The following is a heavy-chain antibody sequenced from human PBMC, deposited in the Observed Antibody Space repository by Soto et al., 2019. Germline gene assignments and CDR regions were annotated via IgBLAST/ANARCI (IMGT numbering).Heavy chain of an antibody. D-gene: IGHD4-17*01. CDR1: GGTFSSYT. CDR3: ARGTTVTHYYFDY. V-gene: IGHV1-69*02. Sequence: SVKVSCKASGGTFSSYTISWVRQAPGQGLEWMGRIIPILGIANYAQKFQGRVTITADKSTSTAYMELSSLRSEDTAVYYCARGTTVTHYYFDYWGQGTLVTVSS. J-gene: IGHJ4*02. CDR2: IIPILGIA.